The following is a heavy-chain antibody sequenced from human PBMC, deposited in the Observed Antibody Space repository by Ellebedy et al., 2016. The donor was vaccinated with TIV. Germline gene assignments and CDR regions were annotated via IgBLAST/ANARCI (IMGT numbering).Heavy chain of an antibody. CDR1: GFTFSSHD. CDR2: IGTAGDT. V-gene: IGHV3-13*01. J-gene: IGHJ4*02. CDR3: ARASAGLDY. Sequence: GESLKISCAASGFTFSSHDMHWVRQVIGTGLAWVSDIGTAGDTSYSGSVKGRFTIPRENGKNSVYLQMNSLRAEDTAVYYCARASAGLDYWGQGTLVTVSS. D-gene: IGHD6-13*01.